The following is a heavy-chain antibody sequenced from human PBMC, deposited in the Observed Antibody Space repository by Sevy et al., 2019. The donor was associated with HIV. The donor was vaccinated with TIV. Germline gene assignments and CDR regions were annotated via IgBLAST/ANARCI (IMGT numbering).Heavy chain of an antibody. Sequence: GGSLRLSCAASGFTFSSYSMNWVRQAPGKGLEWVSSISSSSSYIYYADSVKGRFTISRDNAKNSLYLQMNSLRVEDTAVYYCARLATTYGMDVWGQGTTVTVSS. CDR3: ARLATTYGMDV. J-gene: IGHJ6*02. D-gene: IGHD1-26*01. CDR1: GFTFSSYS. CDR2: ISSSSSYI. V-gene: IGHV3-21*01.